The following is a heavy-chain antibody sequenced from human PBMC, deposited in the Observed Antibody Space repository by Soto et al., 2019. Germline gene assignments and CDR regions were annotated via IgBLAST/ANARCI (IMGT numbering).Heavy chain of an antibody. V-gene: IGHV4-34*01. CDR1: GGSFSGYY. D-gene: IGHD3-9*01. CDR2: INDRGSI. CDR3: ARDSHDILTGPPWVWYFDL. Sequence: QVQLQQWGAGPLRPLETLSLTCGVSGGSFSGYYWGWIRQPPGKGLEWIGEINDRGSINYNPSLKSRVSISVDTSKEHYSLNLMSVTAADTAVYYCARDSHDILTGPPWVWYFDLWGRCTLVTVSS. J-gene: IGHJ2*01.